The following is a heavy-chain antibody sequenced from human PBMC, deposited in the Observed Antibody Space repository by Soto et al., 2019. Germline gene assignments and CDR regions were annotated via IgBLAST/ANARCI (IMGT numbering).Heavy chain of an antibody. D-gene: IGHD2-21*02. J-gene: IGHJ3*02. CDR3: ASYSIADCGGDCYRDFDI. CDR2: IVPIFGTA. V-gene: IGHV1-69*01. CDR1: GGTFSSYA. Sequence: QVQLVQSGAEVKKPGSSVKVSCKASGGTFSSYAISWVRQAPGPGLEWMGGIVPIFGTANYAQKFQGRVTITADESMSTAYMELSSLRSEDTAVYYCASYSIADCGGDCYRDFDIWCQGTMVTVSS.